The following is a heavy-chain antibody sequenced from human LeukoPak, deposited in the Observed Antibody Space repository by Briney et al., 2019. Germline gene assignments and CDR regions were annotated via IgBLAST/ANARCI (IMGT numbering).Heavy chain of an antibody. D-gene: IGHD6-6*01. Sequence: GGSLGLSCAASGFSFSSYWMSWVRQAPGEGLEWVANIKQDGSEKYYVDSVKGRFTISRDNAKNSLFLQMNSLRAEDTAVYYCARGELVPNYWGQGILVTVSS. CDR1: GFSFSSYW. J-gene: IGHJ4*02. CDR3: ARGELVPNY. V-gene: IGHV3-7*03. CDR2: IKQDGSEK.